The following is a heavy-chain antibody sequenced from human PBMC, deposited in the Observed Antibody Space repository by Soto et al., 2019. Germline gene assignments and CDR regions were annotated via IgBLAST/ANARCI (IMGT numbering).Heavy chain of an antibody. CDR2: INHSGST. CDR1: GGSFSGYY. J-gene: IGHJ6*02. Sequence: SETLSLTCAVYGGSFSGYYWSWIRQPPGKGLEWIGEINHSGSTNYNPSLKSRVTISVDTSKNQFSLKLSSVTAADTAVYYCGRALAVLLRFGDGAPRYGMDVCGQGTTVTVSS. CDR3: GRALAVLLRFGDGAPRYGMDV. D-gene: IGHD3-10*01. V-gene: IGHV4-34*01.